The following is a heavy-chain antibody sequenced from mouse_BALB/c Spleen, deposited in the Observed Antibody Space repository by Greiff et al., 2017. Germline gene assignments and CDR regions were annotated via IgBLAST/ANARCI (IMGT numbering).Heavy chain of an antibody. V-gene: IGHV1S137*01. Sequence: VQLQQSGAELVRPGVSVKISCKGSGYTFTDYAMHWVKQSHAKSLEWIGVISTYYGDASYNQKFKGKATMTVDKSSSTAYMELARLTSEDSAIYYCARSSYGNYGAYWGQGTLVTVSA. CDR2: ISTYYGDA. CDR1: GYTFTDYA. D-gene: IGHD2-1*01. J-gene: IGHJ3*01. CDR3: ARSSYGNYGAY.